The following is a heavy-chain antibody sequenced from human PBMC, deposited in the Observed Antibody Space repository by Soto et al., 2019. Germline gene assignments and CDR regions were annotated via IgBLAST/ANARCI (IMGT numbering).Heavy chain of an antibody. CDR2: ISGSDAGT. Sequence: EVQLLECGGGLVQPGGSLRLSCEASGFTFSSHAMSWVRQAPGKGLEWVSAISGSDAGTFDADSVRGRFTISRDNSKNTLYLHMTSLRVVDTAIYYCTKDPCTRSSCYLDFWGQGSLVTVSS. V-gene: IGHV3-23*01. CDR3: TKDPCTRSSCYLDF. D-gene: IGHD2-2*01. CDR1: GFTFSSHA. J-gene: IGHJ4*02.